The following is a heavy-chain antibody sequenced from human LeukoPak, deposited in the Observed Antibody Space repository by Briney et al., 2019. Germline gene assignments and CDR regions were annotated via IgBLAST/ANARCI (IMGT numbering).Heavy chain of an antibody. D-gene: IGHD2-2*02. J-gene: IGHJ4*02. CDR2: ISGSGGST. Sequence: GSLRLSCAASGFTFSSYAMSWVRQAPGKGLEWVSAISGSGGSTYYADSVKGRFTISRDNSKNTLYLQMNSLRAEDTAVYYCAKEGYCSSTSCYNLDYWGQGTLVTVSS. CDR3: AKEGYCSSTSCYNLDY. V-gene: IGHV3-23*01. CDR1: GFTFSSYA.